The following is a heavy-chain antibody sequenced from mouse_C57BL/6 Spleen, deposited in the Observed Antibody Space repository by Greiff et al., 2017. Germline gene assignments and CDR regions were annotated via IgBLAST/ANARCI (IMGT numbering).Heavy chain of an antibody. CDR1: GYTFTSYW. V-gene: IGHV1-55*01. CDR2: IYPGSGST. CDR3: ARGDYYCGSFYAMDY. D-gene: IGHD1-1*01. J-gene: IGHJ4*01. Sequence: QVQLQQPGAELVKPGASVKMSCKASGYTFTSYWITWVKQRPGQGLEWIGDIYPGSGSTNYNEKFKSKATLTVDTSSSTAYMQLSSLTSEDSAVYYCARGDYYCGSFYAMDYWGQGTSVTVSS.